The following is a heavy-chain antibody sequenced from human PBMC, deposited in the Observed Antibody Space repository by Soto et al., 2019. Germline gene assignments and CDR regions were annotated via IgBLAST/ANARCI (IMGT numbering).Heavy chain of an antibody. CDR2: IWYDGHKE. Sequence: QVQLVESGGGVVQPEKSLRLSCAASGFIFSNYDMHWVRQAPGKGLEWVAVIWYDGHKEYYADSVKGRFIISRDNSRNTVYLQMNSLRAEDAAVYYCARERAVDYYHWFDAWGQRTMVTVSS. V-gene: IGHV3-33*01. J-gene: IGHJ5*02. CDR3: ARERAVDYYHWFDA. D-gene: IGHD3-3*02. CDR1: GFIFSNYD.